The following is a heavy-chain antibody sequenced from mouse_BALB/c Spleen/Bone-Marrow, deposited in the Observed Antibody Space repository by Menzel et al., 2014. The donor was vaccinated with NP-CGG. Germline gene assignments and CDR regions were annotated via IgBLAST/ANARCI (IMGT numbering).Heavy chain of an antibody. J-gene: IGHJ2*01. CDR3: ARRGNYGYHDN. Sequence: DVKLQESGGGLVQPGGSLNLACVASGFDFSRYWMSWARQAPGKGQEWIGEINPGSNTINYSPSLKDKFIISRDNAKNTPYLQMSKVRSEDTALYYCARRGNYGYHDNWGQGTTLTVSS. CDR1: GFDFSRYW. D-gene: IGHD1-2*01. V-gene: IGHV4-2*02. CDR2: INPGSNTI.